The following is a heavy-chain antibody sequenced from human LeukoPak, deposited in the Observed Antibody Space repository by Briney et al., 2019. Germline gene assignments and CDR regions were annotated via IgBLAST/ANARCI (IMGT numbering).Heavy chain of an antibody. V-gene: IGHV1-8*01. CDR1: GYTFITYD. CDR3: ARGRYSSSAGQYYYYYYYMDV. CDR2: MNPNSGNT. J-gene: IGHJ6*03. Sequence: ASVKVSCKASGYTFITYDINWVRQAPGQGLEWMGWMNPNSGNTGYAQKFQGRVTMTRNTSISTAYMELSSLRSEDTAVYCCARGRYSSSAGQYYYYYYYMDVWGKGTTVTVSS. D-gene: IGHD6-6*01.